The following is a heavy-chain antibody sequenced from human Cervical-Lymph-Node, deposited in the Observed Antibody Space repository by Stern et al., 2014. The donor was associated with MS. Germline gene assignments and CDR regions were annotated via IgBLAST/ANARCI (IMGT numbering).Heavy chain of an antibody. CDR1: GYRFINNW. CDR2: IYPSDSDV. CDR3: ARWSVACDS. Sequence: DQLVQSGAEVRKPGDSLKISCKTSGYRFINNWIAWVPQVPGKGLEWIGLIYPSDSDVRYSPSFQGHVSISVDKSISTAYLQWNSLKASDTGVYYCARWSVACDSWGQGALITVSS. V-gene: IGHV5-51*03. J-gene: IGHJ4*02.